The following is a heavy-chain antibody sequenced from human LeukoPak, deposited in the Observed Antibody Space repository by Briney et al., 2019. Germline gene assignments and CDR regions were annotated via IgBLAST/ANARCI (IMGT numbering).Heavy chain of an antibody. Sequence: GGSLRLSCAASGFTSSSYEMNWVRQAPGKGLEWVSYISSSGSTIYYADSVKGRFTISRDNAKNSLYLQMNSLRAEDTAVYYCARDSDILTGYYIGFHYGMDVWGKGTTVTVSS. J-gene: IGHJ6*04. D-gene: IGHD3-9*01. V-gene: IGHV3-48*03. CDR3: ARDSDILTGYYIGFHYGMDV. CDR1: GFTSSSYE. CDR2: ISSSGSTI.